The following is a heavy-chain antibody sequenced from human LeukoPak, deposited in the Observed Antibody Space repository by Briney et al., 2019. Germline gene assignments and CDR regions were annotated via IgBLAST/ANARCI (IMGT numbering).Heavy chain of an antibody. V-gene: IGHV1-46*01. CDR1: GYTFTNYY. Sequence: ASVKVSCKASGYTFTNYYMHWVRQAPGQGLEWMGIINPSGGSTSYAQKFQGRVTLTRDTSTNTVNLALNNLKSADTAVYYCTRTLGMRSSTWSFDYWGQGTLVTVSS. D-gene: IGHD6-13*01. J-gene: IGHJ4*02. CDR3: TRTLGMRSSTWSFDY. CDR2: INPSGGST.